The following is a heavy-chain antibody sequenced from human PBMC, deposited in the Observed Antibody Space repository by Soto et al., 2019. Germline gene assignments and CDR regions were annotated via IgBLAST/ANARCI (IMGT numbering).Heavy chain of an antibody. Sequence: GASVKVSCKASGGTFSSYAISWVRQAPGQGLEWMGGIIPIFGTANYAQKFQGRVTITADESTSTAYMELSSLRSEDTAVYYCASRIHIAVAGILVGHWGQGTLVTVSS. CDR3: ASRIHIAVAGILVGH. CDR1: GGTFSSYA. V-gene: IGHV1-69*13. J-gene: IGHJ4*02. CDR2: IIPIFGTA. D-gene: IGHD6-19*01.